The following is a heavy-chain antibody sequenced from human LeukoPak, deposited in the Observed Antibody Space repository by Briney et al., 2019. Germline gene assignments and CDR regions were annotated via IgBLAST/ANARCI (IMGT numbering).Heavy chain of an antibody. V-gene: IGHV1-18*01. D-gene: IGHD3-16*02. J-gene: IGHJ4*02. CDR2: ISAYNGNT. CDR3: ARGTIMITFGGVIVDYYFDY. Sequence: ASVTVSFKASGYTFTSYGISWVRQAPGQGLEWMGWISAYNGNTNYAQKLQGRVTMTTDTSTSTAYMELRSLRSDDTAVYYCARGTIMITFGGVIVDYYFDYWGQGTLVTVSS. CDR1: GYTFTSYG.